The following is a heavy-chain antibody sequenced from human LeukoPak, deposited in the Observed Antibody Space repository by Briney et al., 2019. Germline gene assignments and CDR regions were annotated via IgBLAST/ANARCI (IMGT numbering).Heavy chain of an antibody. Sequence: SETLSLTCTVSGGSISSYYWSWIRQPPGKGLEWIGYIYYSGSTNYNPSPKSRVTISVDTSKNQFSLKLSSVTAADTAVYYCARDRPGSGSLRGSGRLFDPWGQGTLVTVSS. CDR1: GGSISSYY. CDR3: ARDRPGSGSLRGSGRLFDP. V-gene: IGHV4-59*01. J-gene: IGHJ5*02. D-gene: IGHD3-10*01. CDR2: IYYSGST.